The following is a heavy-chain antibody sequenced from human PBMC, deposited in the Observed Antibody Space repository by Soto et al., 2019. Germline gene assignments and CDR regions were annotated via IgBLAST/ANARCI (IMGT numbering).Heavy chain of an antibody. V-gene: IGHV1-2*04. D-gene: IGHD3-22*01. CDR2: INPNSGGT. Sequence: ASVKVSCKASGYTFTGYYMHWVRQAPGQGLEWMGWINPNSGGTNYAQKFQGWVTMTRDTSISTVYMELSSLRSEDTAVYYCASYYYDSSGPRAYYYYGMDVWGQGTTVTVSS. CDR3: ASYYYDSSGPRAYYYYGMDV. CDR1: GYTFTGYY. J-gene: IGHJ6*02.